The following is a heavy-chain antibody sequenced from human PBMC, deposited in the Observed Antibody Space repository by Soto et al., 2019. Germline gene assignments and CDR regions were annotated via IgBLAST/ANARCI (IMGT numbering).Heavy chain of an antibody. D-gene: IGHD2-2*01. Sequence: KTSETLSLTCTVSGGSISSGGYFWSWIRQHPGKGLEWIGYFYYSGSTYYNPSLKSRVSISVDTSKNLFSLKLSSVTAADTALYYCARVPQSDYFDYWGQGTLVTVSS. CDR3: ARVPQSDYFDY. CDR1: GGSISSGGYF. V-gene: IGHV4-31*03. J-gene: IGHJ4*02. CDR2: FYYSGST.